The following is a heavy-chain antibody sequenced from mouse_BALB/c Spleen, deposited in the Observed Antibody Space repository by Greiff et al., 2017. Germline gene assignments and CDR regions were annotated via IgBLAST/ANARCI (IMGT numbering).Heavy chain of an antibody. CDR1: GFTFSSYT. CDR3: TRDGLGPFAY. V-gene: IGHV5-6-4*01. J-gene: IGHJ3*01. D-gene: IGHD4-1*01. CDR2: ISSGGSYT. Sequence: EVNVVESGGGLVKPGGSLKLSCAASGFTFSSYTMSWVRQTPEKRLEWVATISSGGSYTYYPDSVKGRFTISRDNAKNTLYLQMSSLKSEDTAMYYCTRDGLGPFAYWGQGTLVTVSA.